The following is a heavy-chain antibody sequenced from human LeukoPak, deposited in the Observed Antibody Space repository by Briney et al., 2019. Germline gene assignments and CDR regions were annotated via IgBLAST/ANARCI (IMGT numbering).Heavy chain of an antibody. CDR2: VYYSGSS. V-gene: IGHV4-31*02. CDR1: GFTFSDYY. CDR3: ARVKVLRFLEWFLDF. Sequence: LRLSCAASGFTFSDYYMSWIRQAPGKGLEWIGYVYYSGSSYYIPSLESRVTMSVEVSKNQFSLELRSVTAADTAVYYCARVKVLRFLEWFLDFWGQGALVTVSS. J-gene: IGHJ4*02. D-gene: IGHD3-3*01.